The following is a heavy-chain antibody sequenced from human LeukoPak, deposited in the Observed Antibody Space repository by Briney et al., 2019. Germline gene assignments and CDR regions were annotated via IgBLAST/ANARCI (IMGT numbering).Heavy chain of an antibody. Sequence: GASVKVSCKASGYTFTGYYMHWVRQAPGQGLEWMGWINPNSGGTNYAQKFQGRVTMTRDTSISTASMELSRLRSDDTAVYYCARVSVTYHDILTGNYYFDSWGQGTLVTVSS. CDR3: ARVSVTYHDILTGNYYFDS. CDR1: GYTFTGYY. CDR2: INPNSGGT. D-gene: IGHD3-9*01. V-gene: IGHV1-2*02. J-gene: IGHJ4*02.